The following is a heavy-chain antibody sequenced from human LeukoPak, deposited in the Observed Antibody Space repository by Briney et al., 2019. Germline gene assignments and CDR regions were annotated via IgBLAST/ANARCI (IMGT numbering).Heavy chain of an antibody. J-gene: IGHJ4*02. CDR1: RYTFTSYG. Sequence: GASVKVSCKPSRYTFTSYGISWVRQAPGPGLEWVGWLGDNIGNTNYAQKLQGRVTMTTDTSTSTAYMELRSLRSDDTAVYYCARCLPPYGVTDEDVSTGYIFDYWGQGSLVTVSS. CDR3: ARCLPPYGVTDEDVSTGYIFDY. CDR2: LGDNIGNT. D-gene: IGHD5-24*01. V-gene: IGHV1-18*01.